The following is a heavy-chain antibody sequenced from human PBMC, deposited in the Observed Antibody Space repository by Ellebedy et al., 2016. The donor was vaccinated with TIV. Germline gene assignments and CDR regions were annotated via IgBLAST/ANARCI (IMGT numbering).Heavy chain of an antibody. V-gene: IGHV3-23*01. CDR1: GITFSSNA. J-gene: IGHJ4*02. CDR3: VKEAWFRMDF. Sequence: GASLKISCAASGITFSSNAQSWGRPAPGKGQEWVTVISGRSRSTYYADSVKGRFTISRDNSENTPYLQMNDLRVEDTAVYYCVKEAWFRMDFWGQGTLVTVSS. CDR2: ISGRSRST. D-gene: IGHD3-10*01.